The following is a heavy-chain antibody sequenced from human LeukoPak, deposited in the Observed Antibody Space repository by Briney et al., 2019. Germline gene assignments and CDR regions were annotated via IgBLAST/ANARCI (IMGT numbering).Heavy chain of an antibody. Sequence: GGSLRLSCAASGFTFSSYAMHWVRQAPGKGLEWVAVISYDGSNKYYADSVKGRFTISRDNSKNTLYLQMNSLRAEDTAVYYCASPVMTTVTTGFDYWGQGTLVTVSS. V-gene: IGHV3-30-3*01. D-gene: IGHD4-17*01. J-gene: IGHJ4*02. CDR3: ASPVMTTVTTGFDY. CDR1: GFTFSSYA. CDR2: ISYDGSNK.